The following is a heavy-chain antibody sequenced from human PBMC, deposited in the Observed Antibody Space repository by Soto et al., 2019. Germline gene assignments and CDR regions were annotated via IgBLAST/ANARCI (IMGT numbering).Heavy chain of an antibody. Sequence: PGGSLRLSCTASGFTFGDYAMSWFRQAPGKWLEWVGFIRSKPYDGTTEYAASAKGRFTISRDDSKSIAYLQMNSLKTEDTAVYYCAKDLFSMVRGASYYSYGMDVWGQGXTVTVSS. CDR1: GFTFGDYA. J-gene: IGHJ6*02. D-gene: IGHD3-10*01. CDR3: AKDLFSMVRGASYYSYGMDV. CDR2: IRSKPYDGTT. V-gene: IGHV3-49*03.